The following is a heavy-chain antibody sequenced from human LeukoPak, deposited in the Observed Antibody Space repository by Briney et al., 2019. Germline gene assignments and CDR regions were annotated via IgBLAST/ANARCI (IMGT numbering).Heavy chain of an antibody. CDR3: ARGLAYCGGDCFPYFDY. CDR2: IYYSGST. V-gene: IGHV4-39*01. Sequence: SETLSLTCTVSGGSISSSSYYWGWIRQPPGKGLEWIGSIYYSGSTYYNPSLKSRVTISVDTSKNQFSLKLSSVTAADTAVYYCARGLAYCGGDCFPYFDYWGQGTLVTVSS. J-gene: IGHJ4*02. CDR1: GGSISSSSYY. D-gene: IGHD2-21*02.